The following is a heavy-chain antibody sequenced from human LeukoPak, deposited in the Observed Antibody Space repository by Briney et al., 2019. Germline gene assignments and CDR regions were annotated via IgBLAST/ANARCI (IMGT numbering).Heavy chain of an antibody. CDR2: INQDASEI. Sequence: GGSLRLSCAASGFTFSTYWMNWYRQAPGKGLEWVGNINQDASEINYVDSVRGRFTISRDNAKNSLHLQMNSLRAEDTAAYYCATDRDNSDWQKRFDSWGQGTLVTVSS. D-gene: IGHD2-21*02. J-gene: IGHJ4*02. CDR3: ATDRDNSDWQKRFDS. CDR1: GFTFSTYW. V-gene: IGHV3-7*01.